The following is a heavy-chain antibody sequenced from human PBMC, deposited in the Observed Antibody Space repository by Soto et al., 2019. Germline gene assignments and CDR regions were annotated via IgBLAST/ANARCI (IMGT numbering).Heavy chain of an antibody. CDR2: ISGSGGST. J-gene: IGHJ6*02. CDR1: GFTFSSYA. V-gene: IGHV3-23*01. Sequence: GGSLRLSCAASGFTFSSYAMSWVRQAPGKGLEWVSAISGSGGSTYYADSVKGRFTISRDNSKNTLYLQMNSLRAEDTAVYYCAKDRAERIQLWDQGDYYYGMDVWGQGTTVTVSS. CDR3: AKDRAERIQLWDQGDYYYGMDV. D-gene: IGHD5-18*01.